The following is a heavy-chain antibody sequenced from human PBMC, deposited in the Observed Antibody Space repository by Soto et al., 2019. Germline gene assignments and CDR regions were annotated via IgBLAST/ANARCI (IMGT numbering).Heavy chain of an antibody. J-gene: IGHJ6*02. CDR3: AKDVVEVLTYYCMDV. D-gene: IGHD2-21*01. CDR1: GFSFSDYA. CDR2: VSGRGDGI. Sequence: EAQILESGGDLVRPGGSLRLSCSVSGFSFSDYAMNWVRQAPGKGLEWVSAVSGRGDGIFYADSVKGRFSISRDNSKNTVYLQMNNLRVEDTVVYYCAKDVVEVLTYYCMDVWGRGTTVSVSS. V-gene: IGHV3-23*01.